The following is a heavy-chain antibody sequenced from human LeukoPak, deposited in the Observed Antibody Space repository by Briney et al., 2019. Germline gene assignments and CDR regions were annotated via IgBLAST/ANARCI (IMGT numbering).Heavy chain of an antibody. D-gene: IGHD1-26*01. Sequence: PSETLSLTCTVSGGSISSESYYWSWLRQPAGKGLEWIGRINTSGNINYNPSLKSRVTLSVDTSKNQFSLKLSSETAADTAVYYCARDIVGATGSFDYWGQGTLVTVSS. CDR1: GGSISSESYY. V-gene: IGHV4-61*02. J-gene: IGHJ4*02. CDR3: ARDIVGATGSFDY. CDR2: INTSGNI.